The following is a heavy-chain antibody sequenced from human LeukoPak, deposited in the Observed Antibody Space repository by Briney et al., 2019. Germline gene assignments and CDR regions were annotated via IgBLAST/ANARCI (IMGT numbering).Heavy chain of an antibody. D-gene: IGHD6-13*01. Sequence: GGSLRLSCATSGFTFDDYAMHWVQHAPGKGLEWVAGISWNSGSIGYADSVQGRFTISRDNAKNSLYLQMNSLRPEDTALYYCAKEIISGAATAAWGQGTLVTVSS. CDR2: ISWNSGSI. CDR1: GFTFDDYA. J-gene: IGHJ4*02. CDR3: AKEIISGAATAA. V-gene: IGHV3-9*01.